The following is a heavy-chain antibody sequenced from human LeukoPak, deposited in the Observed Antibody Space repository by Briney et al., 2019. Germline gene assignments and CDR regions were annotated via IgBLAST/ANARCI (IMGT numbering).Heavy chain of an antibody. CDR1: GFIFSDYY. CDR2: VTSSGGHM. J-gene: IGHJ4*02. CDR3: AKTPSYYDSSGYYSFDY. Sequence: AGGSLRLSCAASGFIFSDYYMTWIRQAPGKGLEWVSYVTSSGGHMYYADSAKGRFTISRDNAKNSLDLQMNSLRAEDTAVYYCAKTPSYYDSSGYYSFDYWGQGTLVTVSS. V-gene: IGHV3-11*01. D-gene: IGHD3-22*01.